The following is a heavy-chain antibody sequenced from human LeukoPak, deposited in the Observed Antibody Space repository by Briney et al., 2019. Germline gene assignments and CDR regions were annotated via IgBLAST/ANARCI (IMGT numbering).Heavy chain of an antibody. Sequence: ASVKVSCKASGYTFTSYGISWVRQAPGQGLEWMGWISAYNGNTNYAQKLQGRVTMTTDTSTSTACMELRSLRSDDTAVYYCARDGRDSSGWYLLDQGFDYWGQGTLVTVSS. CDR2: ISAYNGNT. CDR1: GYTFTSYG. CDR3: ARDGRDSSGWYLLDQGFDY. D-gene: IGHD6-19*01. J-gene: IGHJ4*02. V-gene: IGHV1-18*01.